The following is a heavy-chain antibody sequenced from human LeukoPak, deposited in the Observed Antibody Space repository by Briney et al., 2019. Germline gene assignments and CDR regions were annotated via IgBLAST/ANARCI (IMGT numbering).Heavy chain of an antibody. J-gene: IGHJ5*02. CDR2: MNPNSGNT. CDR1: GYTFTSYD. Sequence: VASVKVSCKASGYTFTSYDINWVRQATGQGLEWMRWMNPNSGNTGYAQKFQGRVTITRDTSISTASMELSSLRSADTAVYYCARGGYCSSTSCYMRSPFDPWGQGTLVTVSS. D-gene: IGHD2-2*02. CDR3: ARGGYCSSTSCYMRSPFDP. V-gene: IGHV1-8*03.